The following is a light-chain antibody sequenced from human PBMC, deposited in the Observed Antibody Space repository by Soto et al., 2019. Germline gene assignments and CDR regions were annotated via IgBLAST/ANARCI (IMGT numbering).Light chain of an antibody. Sequence: QSVLTQPASVSGSPGQSITIACTGTSSDLGGYNYVSWYRQHPGTAPKLMIYEVSNRPSGISNRFSGSKSGNTASLTISGLQAEDDADDYCSSYTTSGAWVFGGGTKVTVL. V-gene: IGLV2-14*01. CDR3: SSYTTSGAWV. CDR2: EVS. J-gene: IGLJ3*02. CDR1: SSDLGGYNY.